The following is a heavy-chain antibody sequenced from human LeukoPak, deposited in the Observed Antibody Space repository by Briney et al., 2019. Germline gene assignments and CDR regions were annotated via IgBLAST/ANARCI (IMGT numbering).Heavy chain of an antibody. CDR1: GGSFSGYY. V-gene: IGHV4-34*01. J-gene: IGHJ5*02. CDR2: IYHSGST. CDR3: ARGHDSSGYYRS. D-gene: IGHD3-22*01. Sequence: PSETLSLTCAVYGGSFSGYYWSWIRQPPGKGLEWIGYIYHSGSTYYNPSLKSRVTISVDRSKNQFSLKLSSVTAADTAVYYCARGHDSSGYYRSWGQGTLVTVSS.